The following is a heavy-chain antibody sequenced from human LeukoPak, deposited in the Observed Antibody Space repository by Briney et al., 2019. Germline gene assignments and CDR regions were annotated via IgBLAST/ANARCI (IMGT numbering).Heavy chain of an antibody. CDR2: INPNSGGT. CDR1: GYTFTGYY. J-gene: IGHJ3*02. D-gene: IGHD6-19*01. CDR3: ARAKYSSGWPDAFDI. Sequence: ASVKVSCKASGYTFTGYYMHWVRQAPGQGLEWMGRINPNSGGTNYAQKFQGRVTMTRDTSISTAYMELSRLRSDDTAVYYCARAKYSSGWPDAFDIWDQGTMVTVSS. V-gene: IGHV1-2*06.